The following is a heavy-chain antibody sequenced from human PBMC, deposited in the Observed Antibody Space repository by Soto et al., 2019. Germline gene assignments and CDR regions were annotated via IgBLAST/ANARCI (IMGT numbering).Heavy chain of an antibody. CDR2: ISYDGSNK. CDR1: GFTFSSYD. D-gene: IGHD3-16*02. J-gene: IGHJ4*02. Sequence: QVQLVESGGGVVQPGRSLRLSCAASGFTFSSYDMHWVRQAPGKGLEWVAVISYDGSNKYYADSVKGRFTISRDNSKNTLYLQMNSLRAEDTAVYYCAKDWQGRVTFGGVIVVLDYWGQGTLVTVSS. CDR3: AKDWQGRVTFGGVIVVLDY. V-gene: IGHV3-30*18.